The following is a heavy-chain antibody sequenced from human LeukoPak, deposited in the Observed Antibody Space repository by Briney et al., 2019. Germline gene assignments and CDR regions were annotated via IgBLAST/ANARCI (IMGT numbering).Heavy chain of an antibody. Sequence: GGSLRLSCAASGFTFDDYDMSWVRQAPGKGLEWVSGINWNGGSTGYADSVKGRFTISRDNARNSLYLQMNSLRAEDTALYYCARLAMEGIGDGFDIWGQGTMVTVSS. D-gene: IGHD6-19*01. J-gene: IGHJ3*02. CDR1: GFTFDDYD. V-gene: IGHV3-20*04. CDR2: INWNGGST. CDR3: ARLAMEGIGDGFDI.